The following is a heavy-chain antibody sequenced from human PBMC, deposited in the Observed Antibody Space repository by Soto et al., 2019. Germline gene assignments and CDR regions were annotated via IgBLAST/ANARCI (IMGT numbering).Heavy chain of an antibody. CDR3: ARRETGDLSDAFDI. V-gene: IGHV3-21*01. CDR1: GFTFSSYS. CDR2: ISSSSSYI. J-gene: IGHJ3*02. D-gene: IGHD7-27*01. Sequence: GGSLRLSCAASGFTFSSYSMNWVRQAPGKGLEWVSSISSSSSYIYYADSVKGRFTISRDNAKNSLYLQMNSLRAEDTAVYYCARRETGDLSDAFDIWGQGTMVTVSS.